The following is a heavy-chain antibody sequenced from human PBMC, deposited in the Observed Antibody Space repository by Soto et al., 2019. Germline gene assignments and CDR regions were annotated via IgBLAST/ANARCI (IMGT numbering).Heavy chain of an antibody. V-gene: IGHV1-69*01. Sequence: QVQLVQSGAEVKKPGSSVKVSCNASGGTFSSYAISWVRQAPGQGLEWMGGIIPIFGTANYAQKFQGRVTITADESTSTAYMELSSLRSEDTAVYYCARGLGAGKTVVTPPGLFDYWGQGTLVTVSS. J-gene: IGHJ4*02. CDR3: ARGLGAGKTVVTPPGLFDY. CDR2: IIPIFGTA. CDR1: GGTFSSYA. D-gene: IGHD3-16*01.